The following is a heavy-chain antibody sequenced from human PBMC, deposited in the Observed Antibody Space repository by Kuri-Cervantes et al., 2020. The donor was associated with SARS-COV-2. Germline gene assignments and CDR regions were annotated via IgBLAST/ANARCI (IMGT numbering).Heavy chain of an antibody. CDR3: ARENDYDHPRFDP. V-gene: IGHV4-59*01. D-gene: IGHD4-17*01. CDR2: IYYSGST. CDR1: GGSISSYY. J-gene: IGHJ5*02. Sequence: GSLRLSCTVSGGSISSYYWSWIRQPPGKGLEWIGYIYYSGSTNYNPSLKSRVTISVDTSKNQFSLKLSSVTAADTAVYYCARENDYDHPRFDPWGQGTLVTVSS.